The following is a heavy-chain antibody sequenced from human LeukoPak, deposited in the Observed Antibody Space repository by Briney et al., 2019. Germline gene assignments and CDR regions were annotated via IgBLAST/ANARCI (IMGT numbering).Heavy chain of an antibody. J-gene: IGHJ4*02. D-gene: IGHD2-2*01. CDR2: INPNSGGT. CDR3: ARGLRGSPAFDY. V-gene: IGHV1-2*02. CDR1: GYTLTGYY. Sequence: ASVKVSCKTSGYTLTGYYMHWVRQAPGQGLEWMGWINPNSGGTNYAQKFQGRVTMTRDTSISTAYMELSRLRSDDTAVYYCARGLRGSPAFDYWGQGTLVTVSS.